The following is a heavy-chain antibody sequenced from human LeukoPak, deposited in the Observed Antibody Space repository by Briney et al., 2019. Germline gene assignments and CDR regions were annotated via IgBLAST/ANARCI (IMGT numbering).Heavy chain of an antibody. J-gene: IGHJ4*02. CDR3: SRENY. CDR1: GYTFTGYY. CDR2: INPNSGVT. Sequence: ASVKVSCKASGYTFTGYYLHWVRQAPGQGLEWVGWINPNSGVTNYAQKFQGRVSMTSDTSISTVYMELSRLRSDDTAVYYCSRENYWGQGTLVTVSS. V-gene: IGHV1-2*02.